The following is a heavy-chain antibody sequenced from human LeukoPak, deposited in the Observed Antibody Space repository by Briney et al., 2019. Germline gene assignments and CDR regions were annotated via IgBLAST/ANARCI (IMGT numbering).Heavy chain of an antibody. V-gene: IGHV4-38-2*02. Sequence: SETLSLTCTVSGYSISSGYYWGWIRQPPGKGLEWIGSIYHSGSTYYNPSLKSRVTISVDTPKNQFSLKLSSVTAADTAVYYCARGRIAARPRHNWFDPWGQGTLVTVSS. D-gene: IGHD6-13*01. CDR2: IYHSGST. J-gene: IGHJ5*02. CDR3: ARGRIAARPRHNWFDP. CDR1: GYSISSGYY.